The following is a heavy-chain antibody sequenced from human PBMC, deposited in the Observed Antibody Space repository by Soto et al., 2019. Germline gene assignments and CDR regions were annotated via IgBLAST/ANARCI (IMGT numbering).Heavy chain of an antibody. D-gene: IGHD4-4*01. CDR2: INPKSDDT. Sequence: ASVKVSCKASGYPFSDNQIHWLRRAPGQGLEWMGRINPKSDDTHYAQKFQGRVTMTRDTSIDTAYLELTGLTSDDTATYYCARKHSLDYIRWGLDPWGQGTLVTVSS. CDR1: GYPFSDNQ. J-gene: IGHJ5*02. V-gene: IGHV1-2*02. CDR3: ARKHSLDYIRWGLDP.